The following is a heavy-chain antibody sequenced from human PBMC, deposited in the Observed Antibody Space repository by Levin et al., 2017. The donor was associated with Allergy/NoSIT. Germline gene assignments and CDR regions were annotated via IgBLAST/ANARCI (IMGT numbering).Heavy chain of an antibody. J-gene: IGHJ6*03. CDR3: ARRGTRDYYYYMDI. Sequence: ASVKVSCQGSGYSFTSYWIGWVRQMPGKGLEWMGIIYPGDSDTRYSPSFQGQVTISADKSISTAYLQWSSLKASDTAIYYCARRGTRDYYYYMDIWGKGTTVTVSS. CDR2: IYPGDSDT. V-gene: IGHV5-51*01. CDR1: GYSFTSYW. D-gene: IGHD1-1*01.